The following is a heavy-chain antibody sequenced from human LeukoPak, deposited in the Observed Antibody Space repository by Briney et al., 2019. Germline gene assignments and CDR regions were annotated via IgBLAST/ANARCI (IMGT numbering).Heavy chain of an antibody. J-gene: IGHJ4*02. D-gene: IGHD6-19*01. Sequence: KPSETLSLTCTVSGGSISSSSYYWGWIRQPPGKGLEWIGSIYYSGSTYYNPSLKSRVTISVDTSKNQFSLKLSSVTAADTAVYYCAREGAVAGTGVYWGQGTLVTVSS. CDR1: GGSISSSSYY. V-gene: IGHV4-39*07. CDR3: AREGAVAGTGVY. CDR2: IYYSGST.